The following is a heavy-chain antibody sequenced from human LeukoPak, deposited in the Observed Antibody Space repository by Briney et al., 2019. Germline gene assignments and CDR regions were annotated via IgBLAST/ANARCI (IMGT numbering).Heavy chain of an antibody. CDR2: ISAYNGNT. CDR3: ARDYYDSSGYSIAPPEFDY. D-gene: IGHD3-22*01. Sequence: GASVKVSCKASGGTFSSYAISWVRQAPGQGLEWMGWISAYNGNTNYAQKLQGRVTMTTDTSASTAYMELRSLRSDDTAVYYCARDYYDSSGYSIAPPEFDYWGQGTLVTVSS. V-gene: IGHV1-18*01. J-gene: IGHJ4*02. CDR1: GGTFSSYA.